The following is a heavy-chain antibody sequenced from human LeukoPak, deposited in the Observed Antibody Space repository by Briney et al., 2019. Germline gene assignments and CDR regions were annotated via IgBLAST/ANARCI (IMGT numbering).Heavy chain of an antibody. CDR1: GGSFSGYY. D-gene: IGHD4-11*01. CDR3: ARAGAATVTTDFDY. Sequence: SETLSLTCAVYGGSFSGYYWSWIRQPPGKGLEWIGEINHSGSTNYNPSLKSRVIISVDTSKNQFSLKLSSVTAADTAVYYCARAGAATVTTDFDYWGQGTLVTVSS. V-gene: IGHV4-34*01. J-gene: IGHJ4*02. CDR2: INHSGST.